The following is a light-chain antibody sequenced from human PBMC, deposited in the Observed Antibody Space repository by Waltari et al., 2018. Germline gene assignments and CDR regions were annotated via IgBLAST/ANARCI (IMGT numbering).Light chain of an antibody. CDR1: NIGRKS. Sequence: SYVLTQPPSVSVAPGQTARIPCGGNNIGRKSVHWYQQKPGQAPVLAVYDDSDRPSGIPERFSGSNSENTATLTISRVEAGDEADYYCQVWDRSSDHYVFGTGTKVTVL. J-gene: IGLJ1*01. CDR2: DDS. V-gene: IGLV3-21*02. CDR3: QVWDRSSDHYV.